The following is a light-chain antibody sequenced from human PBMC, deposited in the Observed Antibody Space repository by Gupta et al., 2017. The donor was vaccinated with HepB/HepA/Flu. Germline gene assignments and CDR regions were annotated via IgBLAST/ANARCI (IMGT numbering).Light chain of an antibody. Sequence: QSALTQPASVSGSPGQSITISCTGTSSDVGSYNLVSWYQQHPGKAPNLMIYEVSKRPSGVSTRFSGSKSGNTASLTISVLTAEDAADYYCCSYARTGSVLFGGGTKLTVL. J-gene: IGLJ2*01. CDR1: SSDVGSYNL. V-gene: IGLV2-23*02. CDR3: CSYARTGSVL. CDR2: EVS.